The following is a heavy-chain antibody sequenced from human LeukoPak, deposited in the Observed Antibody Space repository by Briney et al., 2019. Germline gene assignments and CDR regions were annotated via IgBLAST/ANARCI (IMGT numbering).Heavy chain of an antibody. CDR3: ARGDCSGGSCFLDY. CDR2: IGTDGGGT. J-gene: IGHJ4*02. D-gene: IGHD2-15*01. Sequence: GGSLRLSCSASGFTFSNYAIHWVRQAPGKGLEYVSAIGTDGGGTYYADSVKGRFTISRDNSKNTLYLQMSSLRAEDTAVYYCARGDCSGGSCFLDYWGQGTLVTVSS. CDR1: GFTFSNYA. V-gene: IGHV3-64D*09.